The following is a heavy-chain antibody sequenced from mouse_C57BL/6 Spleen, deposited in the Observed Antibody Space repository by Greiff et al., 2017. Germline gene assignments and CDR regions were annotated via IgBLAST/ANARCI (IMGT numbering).Heavy chain of an antibody. V-gene: IGHV5-6*01. CDR3: ATYDGYFDY. J-gene: IGHJ2*01. CDR2: ISSGGSYT. D-gene: IGHD2-12*01. CDR1: GFTFSSYG. Sequence: EVKLMESGGDLVKPGGSLKLSCAASGFTFSSYGMSWVRQTPDKRLEWVATISSGGSYTYYPDSVKGRFTISRDNAKNTLYLQMSSLKSEDTAMYYCATYDGYFDYWGQGTTLTVSS.